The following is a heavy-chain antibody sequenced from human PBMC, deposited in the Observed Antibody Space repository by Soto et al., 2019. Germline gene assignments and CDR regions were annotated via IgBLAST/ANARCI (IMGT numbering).Heavy chain of an antibody. CDR1: GFTFRSSG. V-gene: IGHV3-30*18. CDR2: TSYDGRNN. D-gene: IGHD3-22*01. Sequence: GGSLRLSCAASGFTFRSSGMHWVRQAPGKGLEWVAVTSYDGRNNNYADSVRGRFTISRDNSKNTLYLQMNSLRAEDTAVYYCSKDTYYHDSSGFYVFDYWGQGTPVTVSS. CDR3: SKDTYYHDSSGFYVFDY. J-gene: IGHJ4*02.